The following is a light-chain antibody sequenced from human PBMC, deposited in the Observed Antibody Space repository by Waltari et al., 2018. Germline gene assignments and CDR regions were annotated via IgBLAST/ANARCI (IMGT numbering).Light chain of an antibody. CDR3: QQFNSDPQTNT. CDR2: DAS. J-gene: IGKJ4*01. CDR1: QSINSA. V-gene: IGKV1-13*02. Sequence: AIQLTQSPSSLSASVGDRVTITCRESQSINSALAWYQQKPGKAPKLLIYDASSFEIVFPSMFSGSGSGTDFTLTISSLQPEDFATYYCQQFNSDPQTNTFGGGTKVEIK.